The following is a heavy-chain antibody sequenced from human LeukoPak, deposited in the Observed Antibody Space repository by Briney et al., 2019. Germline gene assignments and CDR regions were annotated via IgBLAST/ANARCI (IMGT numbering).Heavy chain of an antibody. J-gene: IGHJ6*03. CDR1: GYTFTGYY. CDR3: ARVGYCSSTSCYPLNGDYCYYMDV. V-gene: IGHV1-18*04. Sequence: ASVKVSCKASGYTFTGYYMHWVRQAPGQGLEWMGWISAYNGNTNYAQKLQGRVTMTTDTSTSTAYMELRSLRSDDTAVYYCARVGYCSSTSCYPLNGDYCYYMDVWGKGTTVTVSS. D-gene: IGHD2-2*01. CDR2: ISAYNGNT.